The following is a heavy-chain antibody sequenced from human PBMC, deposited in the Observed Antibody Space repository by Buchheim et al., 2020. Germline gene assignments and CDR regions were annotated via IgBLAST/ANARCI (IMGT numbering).Heavy chain of an antibody. CDR3: AKTSGSYRSVNFDY. V-gene: IGHV3-30*18. J-gene: IGHJ4*02. Sequence: QVQLVESGGGVVQPGRSLRLSCAASGFTFSSYGMHWVRQAPGKGLEWVAVISYDGSNKYYADSVKGRFTISRDNSKNTLYTQMNSLRAEDTAVYYCAKTSGSYRSVNFDYWGQGTL. D-gene: IGHD1-26*01. CDR1: GFTFSSYG. CDR2: ISYDGSNK.